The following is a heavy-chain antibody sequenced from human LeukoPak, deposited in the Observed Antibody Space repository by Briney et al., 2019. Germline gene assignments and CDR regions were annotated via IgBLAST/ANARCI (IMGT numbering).Heavy chain of an antibody. J-gene: IGHJ3*02. V-gene: IGHV3-48*03. CDR3: ARDGSVRGVMGAFDI. Sequence: GGSLRLSCAASGFTFSSYEMNWVRQAPGKGLEWVSYISSSGSTIYYADSVKGRFTISRDNAKNSLYLQMNSLRAGDTAVYYCARDGSVRGVMGAFDIWGQGTMVTVSS. CDR2: ISSSGSTI. D-gene: IGHD3-10*01. CDR1: GFTFSSYE.